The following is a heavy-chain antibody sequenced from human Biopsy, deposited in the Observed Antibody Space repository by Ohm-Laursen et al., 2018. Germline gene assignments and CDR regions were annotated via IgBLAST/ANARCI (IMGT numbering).Heavy chain of an antibody. J-gene: IGHJ5*02. Sequence: SQTLSLTCTVSGGSISNNNYYWGWIRQPPGKGLEWIGSIFYRGSTHYKPSLKSRVNISVDTSKNQVSLKLNSVTAADTAVYYCARDYDTSGYYYVSWGQGTLVTVSS. V-gene: IGHV4-39*01. CDR1: GGSISNNNYY. CDR3: ARDYDTSGYYYVS. D-gene: IGHD3-22*01. CDR2: IFYRGST.